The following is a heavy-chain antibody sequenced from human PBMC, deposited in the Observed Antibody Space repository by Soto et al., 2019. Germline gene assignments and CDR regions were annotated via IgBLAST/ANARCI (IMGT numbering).Heavy chain of an antibody. J-gene: IGHJ6*02. CDR1: GFTFSSYG. Sequence: QVQLVESGGGVVQPGRSLRLSCAASGFTFSSYGMHWVRQAPGKGLEWVAVISYDGSNKYYADSVKGLFTISRDNSKNTLYLQMNSMGAEETAVYYCAKDAHDRVASIVSTMEGGMYVWGQGTTVTVSS. D-gene: IGHD5-12*01. CDR3: AKDAHDRVASIVSTMEGGMYV. CDR2: ISYDGSNK. V-gene: IGHV3-30*18.